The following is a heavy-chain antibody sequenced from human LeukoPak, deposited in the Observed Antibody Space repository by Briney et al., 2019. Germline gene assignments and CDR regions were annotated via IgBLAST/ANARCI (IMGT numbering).Heavy chain of an antibody. CDR1: TSH. CDR2: IGSYAGDT. D-gene: IGHD3-22*01. Sequence: ASVKVSCKATSHISWVRQAPGQGLEWMGWIGSYAGDTYYAQKFQGRVTVTTDTSSSTAYMELRSLRSDDTAVYYCARDFWNFDDSRGYYRDFDSWGQGTLVTVSS. CDR3: ARDFWNFDDSRGYYRDFDS. V-gene: IGHV1-18*01. J-gene: IGHJ5*01.